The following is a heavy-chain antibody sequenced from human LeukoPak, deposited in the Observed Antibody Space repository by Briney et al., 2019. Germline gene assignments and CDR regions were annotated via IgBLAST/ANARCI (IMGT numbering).Heavy chain of an antibody. J-gene: IGHJ4*02. V-gene: IGHV3-7*01. CDR2: IKQDGSER. CDR3: ARYGGSYYFDN. Sequence: PGGSLRLSCAASGFTFSNYWMSWVRQAPGKGLEWVANIKQDGSERYHVDSVKGRFTISRDNAKNSLYLQMNSLRAEDTAVYYCARYGGSYYFDNWGQGTLVTVSS. D-gene: IGHD1-26*01. CDR1: GFTFSNYW.